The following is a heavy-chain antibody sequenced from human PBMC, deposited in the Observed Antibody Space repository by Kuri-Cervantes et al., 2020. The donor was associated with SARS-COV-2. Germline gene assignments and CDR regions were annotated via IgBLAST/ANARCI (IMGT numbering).Heavy chain of an antibody. CDR2: IKQDGSEK. CDR1: GLDIRSEY. D-gene: IGHD5-12*01. V-gene: IGHV3-7*03. J-gene: IGHJ3*02. Sequence: GESLKISCAASGLDIRSEYMTWVRQAPGKGLEWVANIKQDGSEKYYADSVKGRFTISRDNAKNSLYLRMNSLRAEDMALYYCAKLVATNDVFDIWGQGTMVTVSS. CDR3: AKLVATNDVFDI.